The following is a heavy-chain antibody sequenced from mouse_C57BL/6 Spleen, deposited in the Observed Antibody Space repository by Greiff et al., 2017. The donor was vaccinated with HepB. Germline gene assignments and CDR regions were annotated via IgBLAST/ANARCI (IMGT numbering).Heavy chain of an antibody. CDR2: ISYDGSN. D-gene: IGHD2-5*01. J-gene: IGHJ1*03. CDR1: GYSITSGYY. Sequence: DVKLQESGPGLVKPSQSLSLTCSVTGYSITSGYYWNWIRQFPGNKLEWMGYISYDGSNNYNPSLKNRISITRDTSKNQFFLKLNSVTTEDTATYYCATYSNYPNWYFDVWGTGTTVTVSS. V-gene: IGHV3-6*01. CDR3: ATYSNYPNWYFDV.